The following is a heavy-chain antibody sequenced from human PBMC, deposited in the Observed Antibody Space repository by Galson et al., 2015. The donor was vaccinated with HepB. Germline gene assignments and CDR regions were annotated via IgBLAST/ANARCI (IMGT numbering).Heavy chain of an antibody. D-gene: IGHD3-10*01. CDR2: ISYEGSKK. V-gene: IGHV3-30*04. Sequence: SLRLSCAASGFTFSTYAMHWVRQAPGKGLEWVAVISYEGSKKYYSDSVQGRFTISRDNSKNTLYLQMNSLRGEDTAVYYCAGGGLPGGFDWFDPWGQGTLVTVSS. CDR3: AGGGLPGGFDWFDP. CDR1: GFTFSTYA. J-gene: IGHJ5*02.